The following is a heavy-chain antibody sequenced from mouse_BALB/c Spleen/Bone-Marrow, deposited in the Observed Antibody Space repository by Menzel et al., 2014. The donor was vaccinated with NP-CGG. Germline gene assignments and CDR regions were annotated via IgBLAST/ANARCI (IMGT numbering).Heavy chain of an antibody. Sequence: EVQGVESGGGLVKPGGSLKLSCAASGFTFSSYAMSWVRQSPEKRLEWVAEISSGGSYTYYPDTVTGRFAISRDNAKNTLYLEMSSLRSEDTAMYYCARDYYGSNYAMDYWGQGTLVTVSS. CDR1: GFTFSSYA. V-gene: IGHV5-9-4*01. D-gene: IGHD1-1*01. J-gene: IGHJ4*01. CDR3: ARDYYGSNYAMDY. CDR2: ISSGGSYT.